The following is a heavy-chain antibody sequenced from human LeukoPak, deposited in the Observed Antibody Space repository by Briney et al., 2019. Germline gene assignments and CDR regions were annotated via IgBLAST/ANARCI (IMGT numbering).Heavy chain of an antibody. D-gene: IGHD1-1*01. CDR1: GFTFCSYA. J-gene: IGHJ3*01. CDR2: LPSGGGP. V-gene: IGHV3-23*01. CDR3: AKTITPFTTNWDNSPGAFDV. Sequence: PGGSLRLSCAASGFTFCSYAMNWVRQAPGRGLEWVSSLPSGGGPSYADSVKGRFTVSRDNSKNTLYLQMNSLRADDTAVYYCAKTITPFTTNWDNSPGAFDVWGQGTGVTVSS.